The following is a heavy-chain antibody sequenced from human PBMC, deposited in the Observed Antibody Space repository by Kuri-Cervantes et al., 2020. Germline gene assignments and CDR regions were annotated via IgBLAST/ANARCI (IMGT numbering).Heavy chain of an antibody. CDR2: IYYSGST. Sequence: SETLSLTCTVSGGSISSYYWSWIRQPPGKGLEWIGYIYYSGSTNYNPSLKSRVTISVDTSKSQFSLKLSSVTAADTAVYYCASKEYYYDSSGYYTNWYFDLWGRGTLVTVSS. V-gene: IGHV4-59*01. CDR1: GGSISSYY. J-gene: IGHJ2*01. D-gene: IGHD3-22*01. CDR3: ASKEYYYDSSGYYTNWYFDL.